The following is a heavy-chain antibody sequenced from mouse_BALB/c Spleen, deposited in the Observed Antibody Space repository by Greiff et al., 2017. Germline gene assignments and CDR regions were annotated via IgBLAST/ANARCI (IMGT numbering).Heavy chain of an antibody. CDR2: ISSGGSYT. Sequence: EVKLVESGGGLVKPGGSLKLSCAASGFTFSSYTMSWVRQTPEKRLEWVATISSGGSYTYYPDSVKGRFTISRDNAKNTLYLQMSSVKSEDTAMYYCTRERIYYDYDVGAMDYWGQGTSVTVSS. V-gene: IGHV5-6-4*01. J-gene: IGHJ4*01. D-gene: IGHD2-4*01. CDR1: GFTFSSYT. CDR3: TRERIYYDYDVGAMDY.